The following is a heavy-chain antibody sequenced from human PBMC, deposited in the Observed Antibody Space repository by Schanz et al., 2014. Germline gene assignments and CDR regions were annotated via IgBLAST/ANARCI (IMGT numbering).Heavy chain of an antibody. V-gene: IGHV3-23*04. Sequence: EVQLVESGGGLVQPGGSRRLSCAASGFTFNNYDMNWVRLVPGKGLECVSGISGGGGSAYYADSVKGRFTISRDNSKNTLYLQMSSLRAEDTAVYYCAKVWGSDYFYPFDYWGQGTLVTVSS. D-gene: IGHD3-22*01. CDR2: ISGGGGSA. CDR1: GFTFNNYD. CDR3: AKVWGSDYFYPFDY. J-gene: IGHJ4*02.